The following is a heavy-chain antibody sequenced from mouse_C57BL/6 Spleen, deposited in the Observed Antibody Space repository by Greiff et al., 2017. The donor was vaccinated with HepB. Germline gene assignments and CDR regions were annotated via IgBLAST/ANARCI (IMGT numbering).Heavy chain of an antibody. CDR3: GFITTVEGYFDY. CDR1: GYTFTDHT. D-gene: IGHD1-1*01. CDR2: IYPRDGSS. Sequence: VQLQQSDAELVKPGTSVKISCKVSGYTFTDHTIHWMKQRPEQGLEWIGYIYPRDGSSKYNEKFKGKATLTADKSSSTAYMQLNSLTSEDSAVYFCGFITTVEGYFDYWGQGTTLTVSS. V-gene: IGHV1-78*01. J-gene: IGHJ2*01.